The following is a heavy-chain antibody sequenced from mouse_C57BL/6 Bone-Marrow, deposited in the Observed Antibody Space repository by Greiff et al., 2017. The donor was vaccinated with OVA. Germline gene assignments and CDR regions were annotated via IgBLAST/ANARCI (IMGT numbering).Heavy chain of an antibody. Sequence: QVQLKESGPGILKPSQSLSLSCSFSGFSLSTFGMGLGWIRQPSGQGLVWLVHIWWDDDKYYNPALKSRLTISKDTSNNQVILKIADVATAYTATYCGARIGHWFAYWGQGTLVTVSA. CDR3: ARIGHWFAY. J-gene: IGHJ3*01. CDR2: IWWDDDK. CDR1: GFSLSTFGMG. V-gene: IGHV8-8*01.